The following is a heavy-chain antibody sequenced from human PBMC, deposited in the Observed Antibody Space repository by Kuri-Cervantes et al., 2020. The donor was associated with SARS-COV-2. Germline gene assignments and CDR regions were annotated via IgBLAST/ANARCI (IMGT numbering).Heavy chain of an antibody. CDR1: GFTLSSYA. CDR3: ARPQGYCSGGSCPDAFDI. CDR2: ISYDGSNK. J-gene: IGHJ3*02. Sequence: GESLKISCAAPGFTLSSYAMHWVRQAPGKGLEWVAVISYDGSNKYYADSVKGRFTISRDNSKNTLYLQMNSLRAEDTAVYYCARPQGYCSGGSCPDAFDIWGQGTMVTVSS. D-gene: IGHD2-15*01. V-gene: IGHV3-30-3*01.